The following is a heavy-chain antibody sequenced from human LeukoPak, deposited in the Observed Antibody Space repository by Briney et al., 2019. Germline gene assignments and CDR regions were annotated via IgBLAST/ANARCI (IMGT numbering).Heavy chain of an antibody. J-gene: IGHJ3*02. V-gene: IGHV1-18*01. D-gene: IGHD2-21*01. CDR2: ISPYIGDA. CDR3: ARATSLFAQDQTPNDAFDI. CDR1: GYTFINYG. Sequence: GASVKVSCKASGYTFINYGISWVRQAPGQGLEWMAWISPYIGDAKYAHNLQGRVTMSTDTSTSTAYMELRSLRSDDTAVYYCARATSLFAQDQTPNDAFDIWGQGTMVTVSS.